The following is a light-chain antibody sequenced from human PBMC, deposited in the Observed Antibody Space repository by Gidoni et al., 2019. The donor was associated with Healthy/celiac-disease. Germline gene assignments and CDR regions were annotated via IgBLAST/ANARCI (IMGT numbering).Light chain of an antibody. CDR2: QDR. CDR3: QAWDSSTEV. V-gene: IGLV3-1*01. Sequence: SSELTRPPSVSVSPGQTASITCSGHKMGDKYACWYQQKPGRSPVLVIYQDRKRPSGIPERFSGSNSGNTATLTISGTQAMDEADYYCQAWDSSTEVFGGGTKLTVL. J-gene: IGLJ2*01. CDR1: KMGDKY.